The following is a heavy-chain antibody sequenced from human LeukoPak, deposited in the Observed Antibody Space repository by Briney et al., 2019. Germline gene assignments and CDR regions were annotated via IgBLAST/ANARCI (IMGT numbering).Heavy chain of an antibody. CDR2: IYHSGST. Sequence: SQTLSLTCAVSGGSISSGGYSWSWIRQPPGKGLEWIGYIYHSGSTYYNPSLKSRVTISVDRSKNQFSLKLSSVTAADTAVYYCARGGHGEHYYDSSGYYQRGGYFDYWGQGTLVTVSS. CDR1: GGSISSGGYS. CDR3: ARGGHGEHYYDSSGYYQRGGYFDY. V-gene: IGHV4-30-2*01. D-gene: IGHD3-22*01. J-gene: IGHJ4*02.